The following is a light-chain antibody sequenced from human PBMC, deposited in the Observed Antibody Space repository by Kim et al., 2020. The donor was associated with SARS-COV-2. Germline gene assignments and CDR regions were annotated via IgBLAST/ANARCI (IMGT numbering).Light chain of an antibody. CDR1: QSVSSK. CDR3: QQYDNWAPLT. CDR2: GAS. Sequence: EIVLTQSPATLSVSPGERVTLSCRASQSVSSKLAWYQQKPGQAPRLLMYGASNRATGIPARFSGSGSGTEFTLTISSLQSEDFAVYYCQQYDNWAPLTFGGGTKLEI. V-gene: IGKV3D-15*01. J-gene: IGKJ4*01.